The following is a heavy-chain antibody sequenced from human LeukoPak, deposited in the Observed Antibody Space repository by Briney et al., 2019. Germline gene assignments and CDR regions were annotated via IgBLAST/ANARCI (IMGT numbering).Heavy chain of an antibody. Sequence: SETLSLTCTVSGGSISSSSYYWGWIRQPPGKGLEWIGSIYYSGSTYYNPSLKSRVTISVDTSKNQFSLKLSSVTAADTAVYYCAREGGPYRPLDYSGQGTLVTVAS. CDR3: AREGGPYRPLDY. CDR1: GGSISSSSYY. J-gene: IGHJ4*02. CDR2: IYYSGST. V-gene: IGHV4-39*02.